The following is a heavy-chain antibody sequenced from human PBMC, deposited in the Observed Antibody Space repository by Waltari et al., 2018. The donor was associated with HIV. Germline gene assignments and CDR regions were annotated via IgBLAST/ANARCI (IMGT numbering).Heavy chain of an antibody. D-gene: IGHD2-21*02. CDR2: IRGSGRST. CDR1: GFRFSGYA. J-gene: IGHJ4*02. CDR3: AKDCGGDCYMD. Sequence: EVQLWEPGVGLVERGGSLRLSRATWGFRFSGYAMSWVRQAPGKGLEWVSAIRGSGRSTYYADSVKGRFTISRDNSKNTVYLQMNSLRAEDTALYYCAKDCGGDCYMDWGQGTLVTVSS. V-gene: IGHV3-23*01.